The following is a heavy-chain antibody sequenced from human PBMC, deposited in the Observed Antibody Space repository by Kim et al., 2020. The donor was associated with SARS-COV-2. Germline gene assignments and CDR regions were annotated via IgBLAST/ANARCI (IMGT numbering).Heavy chain of an antibody. CDR2: ISSSSSYI. CDR1: GFTFSSYS. V-gene: IGHV3-21*01. CDR3: AREPSIAAAGTPPPPFDY. J-gene: IGHJ4*02. Sequence: GGSLRLSCAASGFTFSSYSMNWVRQAPGKGLEWVSSISSSSSYIYYADSVKGRFTISRDNAKNSLYLQMNSLRAEDTAVYYCAREPSIAAAGTPPPPFDYWGQGTLVTVSS. D-gene: IGHD6-13*01.